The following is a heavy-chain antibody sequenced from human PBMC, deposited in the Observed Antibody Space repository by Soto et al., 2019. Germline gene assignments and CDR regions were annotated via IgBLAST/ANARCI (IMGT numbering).Heavy chain of an antibody. CDR1: GGSISSGGYS. V-gene: IGHV4-30-2*01. J-gene: IGHJ6*02. D-gene: IGHD6-13*01. CDR2: IYHSGST. CDR3: AGTSIAAGPLWYYGMDV. Sequence: QLQLQESGSGLVKPSQTLSLTCAVSGGSISSGGYSWSWIRQPPGKGLEWIGYIYHSGSTYYNPSLKSRVTISVDRSKNQFSLKLSSVTAADTAVYYCAGTSIAAGPLWYYGMDVWGQGTTVTVSS.